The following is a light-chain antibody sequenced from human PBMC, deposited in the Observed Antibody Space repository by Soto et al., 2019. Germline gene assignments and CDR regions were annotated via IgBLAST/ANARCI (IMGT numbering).Light chain of an antibody. CDR2: GAA. J-gene: IGKJ1*01. Sequence: EILLTHPPGTLSLSPGEIATLSCRASQTISSDYLAWYQQKPGQAPRLLIFGAATRAADIPDRFSGSGSGTDFTLTISRLEPEDFAVYYCQRYGSSPTFGQGANVDIK. CDR1: QTISSDY. V-gene: IGKV3-20*01. CDR3: QRYGSSPT.